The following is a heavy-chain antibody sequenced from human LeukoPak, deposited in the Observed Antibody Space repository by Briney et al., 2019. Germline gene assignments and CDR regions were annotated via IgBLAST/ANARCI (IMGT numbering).Heavy chain of an antibody. Sequence: PGRSLRLSCAASGFTFSSYGMHWVRQAPGRGLEWAAVIWNDGSHKYYADSVKGRFTISRDNSKNTLYLQMNSLRAEDTAVYYCARLSGYEKGYVFDIWGQGTMVTVSS. D-gene: IGHD5-12*01. J-gene: IGHJ3*02. CDR1: GFTFSSYG. CDR3: ARLSGYEKGYVFDI. CDR2: IWNDGSHK. V-gene: IGHV3-33*01.